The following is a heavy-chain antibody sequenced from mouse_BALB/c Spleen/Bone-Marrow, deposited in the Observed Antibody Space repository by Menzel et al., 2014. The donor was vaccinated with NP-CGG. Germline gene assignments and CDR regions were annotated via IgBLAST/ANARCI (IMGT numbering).Heavy chain of an antibody. CDR3: ARYYRYDY. CDR2: ILPGSDST. Sequence: VQVVESGAELMKPGASVKISCKATGYTFSSYWIEWVKQRPGHGLEWIGEILPGSDSTNYNEKFKGKATFTADTSSNTAYMQLSSLTSEDSAVYYCARYYRYDYWGQGTTLTVSS. CDR1: GYTFSSYW. J-gene: IGHJ2*01. V-gene: IGHV1-9*01. D-gene: IGHD2-14*01.